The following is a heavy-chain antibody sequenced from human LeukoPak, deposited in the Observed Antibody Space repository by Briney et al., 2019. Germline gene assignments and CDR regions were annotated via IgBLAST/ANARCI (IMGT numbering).Heavy chain of an antibody. J-gene: IGHJ4*02. CDR1: GFTLRSHA. D-gene: IGHD4-17*01. V-gene: IGHV3-23*01. CDR3: AKQMSTVTFTPFDY. CDR2: ISGSGGST. Sequence: GSLRLSCAASGFTLRSHAMSWVRQAPGKGLEWVSGISGSGGSTYYVDSVKGRFTISRDNSKNTLYLQMNSLRADDTAVYYCAKQMSTVTFTPFDYWGQGTLVTVSS.